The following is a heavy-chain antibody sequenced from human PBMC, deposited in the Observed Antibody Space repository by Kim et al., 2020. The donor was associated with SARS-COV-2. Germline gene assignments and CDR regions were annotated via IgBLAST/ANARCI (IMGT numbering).Heavy chain of an antibody. V-gene: IGHV3-30-3*01. CDR1: GFTFSSYA. CDR2: ISYDGSNK. J-gene: IGHJ6*03. D-gene: IGHD6-13*01. Sequence: GGSLRLSCAASGFTFSSYAMHWVRQAPGKGLEWVAVISYDGSNKYYADSVKGRFTISRDNSKNTLYLQMNSLRAEDTAVYYCAREGGSSWSYYYYYYMDV. CDR3: AREGGSSWSYYYYYYMDV.